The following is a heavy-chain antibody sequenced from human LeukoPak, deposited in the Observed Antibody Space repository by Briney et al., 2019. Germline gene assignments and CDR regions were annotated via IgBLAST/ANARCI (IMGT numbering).Heavy chain of an antibody. CDR2: IYYSGST. CDR3: ARVAWNAAAKNWFDP. D-gene: IGHD1-1*01. CDR1: GGSISSYY. J-gene: IGHJ5*02. V-gene: IGHV4-59*01. Sequence: PSETLSLTCTVSGGSISSYYWSWIRQPPGKGLEWIGYIYYSGSTNYNPSLKGRVTISVDTSKNQFSLKLSSVTAADTAVYYCARVAWNAAAKNWFDPWGQGTLVTVSS.